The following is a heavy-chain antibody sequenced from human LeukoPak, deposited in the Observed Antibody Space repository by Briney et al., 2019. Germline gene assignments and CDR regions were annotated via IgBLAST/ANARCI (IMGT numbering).Heavy chain of an antibody. D-gene: IGHD5-24*01. CDR2: ISSSSYI. Sequence: KSGGSLRLSCAASGFTFSSYSMNWVRQAPGKGLEWVSSISSSSYIYYADSVKGRFTISRDNAKNSLYLQMNSLRAEDTAVYYCARDLKGSRDGYNLLYWGQGTLVTVSS. CDR3: ARDLKGSRDGYNLLY. V-gene: IGHV3-21*01. J-gene: IGHJ4*02. CDR1: GFTFSSYS.